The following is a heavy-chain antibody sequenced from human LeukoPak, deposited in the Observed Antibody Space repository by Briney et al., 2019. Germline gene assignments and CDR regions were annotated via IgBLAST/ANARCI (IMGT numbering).Heavy chain of an antibody. CDR2: FDPEDGET. V-gene: IGHV1-24*01. CDR3: ATGYEGFRWFDP. D-gene: IGHD3-3*01. CDR1: GYTLTDLS. Sequence: GASVKLSCKFSGYTLTDLSMHWVRQAPGKGIERTGVFDPEDGETIYAQKFYGRVTMTEDTSTETAYMELSSMRSEDRAMYYCATGYEGFRWFDPWGQGTLVTVSS. J-gene: IGHJ5*02.